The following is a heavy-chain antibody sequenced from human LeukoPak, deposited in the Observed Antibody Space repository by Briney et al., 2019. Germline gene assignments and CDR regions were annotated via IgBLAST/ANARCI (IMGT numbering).Heavy chain of an antibody. V-gene: IGHV3-74*01. CDR3: ARGPMVRTDLFDY. CDR1: GFTFSNYW. CDR2: INSDGSIT. J-gene: IGHJ4*02. Sequence: GGSLRLSCAASGFTFSNYWMHWVRQAPGKGLMWVSRINSDGSITRQADSVKGRFTISRDNAKNTLYLQMNSLRAEDTAVYYCARGPMVRTDLFDYWGQGTLVTVSS. D-gene: IGHD3-10*01.